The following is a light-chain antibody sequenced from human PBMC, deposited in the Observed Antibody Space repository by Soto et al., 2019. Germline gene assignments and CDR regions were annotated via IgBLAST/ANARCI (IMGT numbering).Light chain of an antibody. V-gene: IGLV7-46*01. J-gene: IGLJ2*01. CDR1: TGAVTSGHY. CDR3: LLSYSGGVI. Sequence: QAVVTQEPSLTVSPGGTVTLTCDSTTGAVTSGHYPYWFQQKPGQAPRTLIFDTSKKHSWTPARFSGSLLGGKAALTLSGAQPEDAAEYYCLLSYSGGVIFGGGTKLTVL. CDR2: DTS.